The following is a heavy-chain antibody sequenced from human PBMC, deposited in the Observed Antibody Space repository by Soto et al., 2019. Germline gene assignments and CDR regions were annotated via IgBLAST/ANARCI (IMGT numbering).Heavy chain of an antibody. J-gene: IGHJ6*02. Sequence: TLSLTCTVSGDSISSADYYWSWIRQTPGKGLEWIGHIFYSGTTYYNPSLKSRLTISVDTSKNHFSLRLTSVTAADTAVYYCARDLWVEPELYYYGMDVWGQGTTVTVSS. CDR2: IFYSGTT. D-gene: IGHD1-1*01. CDR3: ARDLWVEPELYYYGMDV. CDR1: GDSISSADYY. V-gene: IGHV4-30-4*01.